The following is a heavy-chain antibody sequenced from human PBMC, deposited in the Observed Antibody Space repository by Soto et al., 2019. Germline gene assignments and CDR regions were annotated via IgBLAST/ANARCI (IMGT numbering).Heavy chain of an antibody. CDR1: GGSISSSSYY. Sequence: QLQLQESGPGLVKPSETLSLTCTVSGGSISSSSYYWGWIRQPPGKGLEWIGSIYYSGSTYYNPPLKSRVTISVDTSKNQFSLKLSSVTAADTAVYYCARHDSPYSSGWYHFDYWGQGTLVTVSS. CDR2: IYYSGST. V-gene: IGHV4-39*01. CDR3: ARHDSPYSSGWYHFDY. J-gene: IGHJ4*02. D-gene: IGHD6-19*01.